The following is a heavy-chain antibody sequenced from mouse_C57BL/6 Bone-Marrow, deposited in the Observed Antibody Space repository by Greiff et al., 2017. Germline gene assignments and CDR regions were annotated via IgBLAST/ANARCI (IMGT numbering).Heavy chain of an antibody. V-gene: IGHV7-1*01. D-gene: IGHD2-1*01. CDR3: ARDAWGGNYPYYAMDY. CDR2: SRNKANDYTT. CDR1: GFTFSDFY. Sequence: EVMLVESGGGLVQSGRSLRLSCATSGFTFSDFYMEWVRQAPGQGLEWIAASRNKANDYTTEYSASVKGRFIVSRDTSQSILYLQMNALRAEDTAIYYCARDAWGGNYPYYAMDYWGQGTSVTVSS. J-gene: IGHJ4*01.